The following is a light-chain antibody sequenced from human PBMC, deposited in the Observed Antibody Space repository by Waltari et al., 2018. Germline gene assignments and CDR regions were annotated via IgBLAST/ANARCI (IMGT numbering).Light chain of an antibody. CDR1: SSDVGGYNY. J-gene: IGLJ3*02. CDR3: CSYAGSSWV. V-gene: IGLV2-11*01. Sequence: QSALTQPRSVSGSPGQSVTISCTGTSSDVGGYNYVSWYQQHPGKAPKLMIYDVSKRPPGLPDRFSSSKSGNAASLTISGLQAEDEADYYCCSYAGSSWVFGGGTKLTV. CDR2: DVS.